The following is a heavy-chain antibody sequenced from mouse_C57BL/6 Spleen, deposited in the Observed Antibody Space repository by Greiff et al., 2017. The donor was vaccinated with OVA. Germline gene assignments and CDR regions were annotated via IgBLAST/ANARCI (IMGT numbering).Heavy chain of an antibody. D-gene: IGHD4-1*01. V-gene: IGHV1-42*01. J-gene: IGHJ2*01. CDR2: INPSTGGT. CDR1: GYSFTGYY. CDR3: ARAPTGTFDY. Sequence: EVKLMESGPELVKPGASVKISCKASGYSFTGYYMNWVKQSPEKSLEWIGEINPSTGGTTYNQKFKAKATLTVDKSSSTAYMQLKSLTSEDSAVYYCARAPTGTFDYWGQGTTLTVSS.